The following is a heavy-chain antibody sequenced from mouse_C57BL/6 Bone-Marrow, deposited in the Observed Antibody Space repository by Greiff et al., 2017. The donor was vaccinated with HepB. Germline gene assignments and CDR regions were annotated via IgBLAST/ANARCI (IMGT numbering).Heavy chain of an antibody. CDR2: IDPENGDT. CDR1: GFNIKDDY. CDR3: TTYDYDGAY. V-gene: IGHV14-4*01. D-gene: IGHD2-4*01. J-gene: IGHJ3*01. Sequence: EVQLQQSGAELVRPGASVKLSCTASGFNIKDDYMHWVKQRPEQGLEWIGWIDPENGDTEYASKFQGKATITADTSSNTAYLPLSSLTSEDTAVYYCTTYDYDGAYWGQGTLVTVSA.